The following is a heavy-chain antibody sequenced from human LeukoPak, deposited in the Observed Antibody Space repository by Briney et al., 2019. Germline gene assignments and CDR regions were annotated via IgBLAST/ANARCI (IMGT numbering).Heavy chain of an antibody. D-gene: IGHD3-10*01. CDR2: MNPNSGNT. CDR3: ARLYGSGSYFSTGY. J-gene: IGHJ4*02. CDR1: GYTFASYG. Sequence: ASVKVSCKASGYTFASYGIGWVRQATGQGLEWMGWMNPNSGNTGYAQKFQGRVTMTRNTSISTAYMELSSLRSEDTAVYYCARLYGSGSYFSTGYWGQGTLVTVSS. V-gene: IGHV1-8*02.